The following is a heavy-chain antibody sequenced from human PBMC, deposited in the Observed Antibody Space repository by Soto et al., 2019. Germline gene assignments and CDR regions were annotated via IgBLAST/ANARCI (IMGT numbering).Heavy chain of an antibody. CDR3: ADFYDSSGYFLS. CDR2: IYYSGST. Sequence: SETLSLTCTASGGSISSYYWSWIRQPPGKGLEWIGYIYYSGSTNYNPSLKSRVTMSVDTSKNQFSLKLSSVTAADTAVYYCADFYDSSGYFLSWGQGTLVTVSS. V-gene: IGHV4-59*01. CDR1: GGSISSYY. D-gene: IGHD3-22*01. J-gene: IGHJ5*02.